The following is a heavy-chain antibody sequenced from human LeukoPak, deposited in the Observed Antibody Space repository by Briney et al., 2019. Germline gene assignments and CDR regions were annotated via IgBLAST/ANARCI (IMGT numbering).Heavy chain of an antibody. D-gene: IGHD3-10*01. Sequence: SGTLSLTCTVSGGSISSYYWSWIRQTPGKGLEWIGYTYNSGSSSYSPSFKSRVTISTDTPRNQFFLRLTSVTAADTAVYYCAGYYGSGQWDNWGQGTLVTVSS. CDR1: GGSISSYY. CDR3: AGYYGSGQWDN. J-gene: IGHJ4*02. CDR2: TYNSGSS. V-gene: IGHV4-59*12.